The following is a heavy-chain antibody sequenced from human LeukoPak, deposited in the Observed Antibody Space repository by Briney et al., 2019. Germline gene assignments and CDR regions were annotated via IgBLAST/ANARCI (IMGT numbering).Heavy chain of an antibody. Sequence: SSETLSLTCAVYGGSFSGYYWSWIRQPPGKGLEWIGEINHSGSTSYNPSLKSRVTISVDTSKNQFSLKLSSVTAADTAVYYCAARGYSSGWYYFDYWGQGTLVTVSS. J-gene: IGHJ4*02. CDR2: INHSGST. D-gene: IGHD6-19*01. CDR1: GGSFSGYY. V-gene: IGHV4-34*01. CDR3: AARGYSSGWYYFDY.